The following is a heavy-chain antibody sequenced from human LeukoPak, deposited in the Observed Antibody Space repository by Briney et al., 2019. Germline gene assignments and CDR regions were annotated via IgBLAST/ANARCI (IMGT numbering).Heavy chain of an antibody. CDR3: AKEGGDGSPFDY. D-gene: IGHD5-24*01. V-gene: IGHV3-48*03. CDR1: GFSFSSYE. J-gene: IGHJ4*02. Sequence: GGSLRLSCAASGFSFSSYEMNWVRQAPGKGLEWVSYISSRGTTQYYADSVKGRFTISRDNAKNSLFLQMNSLRLEDTGVYYCAKEGGDGSPFDYWGQGILVTVSS. CDR2: ISSRGTTQ.